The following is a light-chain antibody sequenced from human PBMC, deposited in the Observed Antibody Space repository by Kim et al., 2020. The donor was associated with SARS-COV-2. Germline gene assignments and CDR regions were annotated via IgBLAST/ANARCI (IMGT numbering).Light chain of an antibody. CDR1: SSDVGSYNL. Sequence: GQAITNSCTGTSSDVGSYNLVSWYQQHPGKAPKLMIYEVSKRPSGVSNRFSGSKSGNTASLTISGLQAEDEADYYCCSYAGRSTVVFGGGTQLTVL. CDR2: EVS. CDR3: CSYAGRSTVV. J-gene: IGLJ2*01. V-gene: IGLV2-23*02.